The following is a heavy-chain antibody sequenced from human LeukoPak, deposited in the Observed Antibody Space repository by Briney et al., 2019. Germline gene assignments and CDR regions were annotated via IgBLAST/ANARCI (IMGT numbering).Heavy chain of an antibody. V-gene: IGHV1-46*01. CDR2: ISPSGGST. J-gene: IGHJ6*03. CDR3: ARWAQPHHYYYMDV. Sequence: GASVKVSCKAFGYTFTSNYMYWVRQAPGQGPEWMGVISPSGGSTTYAQKFQGRVTLTRDMSTSTDYLELSSLRSDDTAVYYCARWAQPHHYYYMDVWGKGTTVTISS. CDR1: GYTFTSNY.